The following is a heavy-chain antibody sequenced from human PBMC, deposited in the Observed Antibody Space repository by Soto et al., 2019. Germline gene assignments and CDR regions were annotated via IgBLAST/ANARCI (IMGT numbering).Heavy chain of an antibody. CDR3: ARDGSGSFFGY. J-gene: IGHJ4*02. V-gene: IGHV1-69*08. CDR2: IIPILGIA. D-gene: IGHD3-10*01. Sequence: QVQLVQSGAEVKKPGSSVKVSCKASGGTFSSYTISWVRQAPGQGLEWMGRIIPILGIANYAQKFQGRVTITADKSTSTAYMDLSSLRSEDTAVYYCARDGSGSFFGYWGQGTLVTVSS. CDR1: GGTFSSYT.